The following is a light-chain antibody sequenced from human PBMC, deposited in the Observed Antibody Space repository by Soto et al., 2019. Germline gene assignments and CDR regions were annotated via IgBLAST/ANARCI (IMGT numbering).Light chain of an antibody. Sequence: DIQMTQSPSSVSASVGDSVTITCRASQGISSWLAWYQQKPGKAPKLLIYAASSLQSGVPSRFSGSGSGTNFTLTISRLQREDFATYYCQQSYRTPHTFGQGTKLESK. V-gene: IGKV1-12*01. CDR3: QQSYRTPHT. CDR1: QGISSW. J-gene: IGKJ2*01. CDR2: AAS.